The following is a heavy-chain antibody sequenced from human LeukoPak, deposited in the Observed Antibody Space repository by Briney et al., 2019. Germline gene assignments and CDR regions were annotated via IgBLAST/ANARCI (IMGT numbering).Heavy chain of an antibody. J-gene: IGHJ6*03. CDR2: IYSGGST. CDR3: WGGSGSDRTPYYYMDV. V-gene: IGHV3-53*01. Sequence: GGSLRLSCAASGFTVSSNYMSWVRQAPGKGLEWGSVIYSGGSTYYADSVKGRFTISRENSKNTLYLQMNKLKAEDTAGYYFWGGSGSDRTPYYYMDVWGTGTTVTVSS. D-gene: IGHD3-10*01. CDR1: GFTVSSNY.